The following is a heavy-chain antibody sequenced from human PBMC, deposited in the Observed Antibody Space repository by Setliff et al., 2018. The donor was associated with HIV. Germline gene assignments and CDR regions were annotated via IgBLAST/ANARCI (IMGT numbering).Heavy chain of an antibody. CDR2: INSDGSTV. V-gene: IGHV3-74*03. D-gene: IGHD6-13*01. Sequence: PGGSLRLSCAASGFSFSYYWMHWVRQAPGKGLEWVARINSDGSTVEHAGAVKGRLTISRDSARNTLYLEMNSLRVEDAAMYYCVRVAGFSSSWFAYWGQGTLVTVSS. CDR1: GFSFSYYW. CDR3: VRVAGFSSSWFAY. J-gene: IGHJ5*01.